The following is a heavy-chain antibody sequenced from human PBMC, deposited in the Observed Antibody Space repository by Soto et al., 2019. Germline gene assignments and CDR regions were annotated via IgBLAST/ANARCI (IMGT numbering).Heavy chain of an antibody. Sequence: PGGSLRLSCAASGFTFDDYAMHWVRQAPGKGLEWVSGIRWNSASIAYADSVKGRFTISRDNAKNSVYLQMNSLRAEDTALYYCAKDMRAGSGGYYGMDAWGQGTTVTVSS. CDR1: GFTFDDYA. CDR2: IRWNSASI. D-gene: IGHD3-10*01. CDR3: AKDMRAGSGGYYGMDA. V-gene: IGHV3-9*01. J-gene: IGHJ6*02.